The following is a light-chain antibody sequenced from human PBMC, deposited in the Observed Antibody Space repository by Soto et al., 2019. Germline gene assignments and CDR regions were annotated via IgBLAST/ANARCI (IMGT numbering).Light chain of an antibody. V-gene: IGKV3-20*01. Sequence: EIVLTQSPGTLSLSPGERATLTCRASQSVSSSYVAWYQQTPGQAPRLLIYGASIRATGIPDRFSGSGSGTDFTLIISRLEPEDFAVYYCQQYCSSPRTFGQGTKVEIK. J-gene: IGKJ1*01. CDR1: QSVSSSY. CDR2: GAS. CDR3: QQYCSSPRT.